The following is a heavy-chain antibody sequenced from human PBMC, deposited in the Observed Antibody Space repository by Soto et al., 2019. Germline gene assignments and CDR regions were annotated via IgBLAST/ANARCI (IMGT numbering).Heavy chain of an antibody. J-gene: IGHJ5*01. Sequence: QVQLVQSGAEVKRPGASVKVSCKFSGYNFIDYGMTWVRQAPGQGLEWMGWISGSNGATNYAQKFQGRVTLTTDTSTNTAYMDLRSLRKDDTAVYYCARDSKWLIIKGNWFDSWGQGTLVTVSS. CDR1: GYNFIDYG. CDR2: ISGSNGAT. CDR3: ARDSKWLIIKGNWFDS. D-gene: IGHD5-12*01. V-gene: IGHV1-18*01.